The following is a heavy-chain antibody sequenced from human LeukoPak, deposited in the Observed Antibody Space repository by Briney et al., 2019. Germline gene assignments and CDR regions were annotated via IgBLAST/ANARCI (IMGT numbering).Heavy chain of an antibody. CDR2: ISGSGGST. D-gene: IGHD3-10*01. CDR3: ARDGERTYYYGSGLGYFDY. Sequence: PGGSLRLSCAASGFTFSSYAMSWVRQAPGKGLEWVSAISGSGGSTYYADSVKGRFTISRDNAKNSLYLQMNSLRAEDTAVYYCARDGERTYYYGSGLGYFDYWGQGTLVTVSS. J-gene: IGHJ4*02. CDR1: GFTFSSYA. V-gene: IGHV3-23*01.